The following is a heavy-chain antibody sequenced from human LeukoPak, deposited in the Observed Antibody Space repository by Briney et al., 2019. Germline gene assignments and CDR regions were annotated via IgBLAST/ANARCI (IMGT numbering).Heavy chain of an antibody. CDR1: GFTVSSIY. CDR2: LRGNAYGGTT. CDR3: TRGGHEDFYYGMDV. J-gene: IGHJ6*02. Sequence: PGGSLRLSCAASGFTVSSIYMSWVRQAPGKGLEWVGFLRGNAYGGTTEYAASVKGRFTISRDDSKSIAYLQMNNLKTEDTALYYCTRGGHEDFYYGMDVWGQGTTVTVSS. V-gene: IGHV3-71*01.